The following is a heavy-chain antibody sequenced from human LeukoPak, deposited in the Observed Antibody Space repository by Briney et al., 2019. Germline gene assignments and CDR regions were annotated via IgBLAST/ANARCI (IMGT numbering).Heavy chain of an antibody. V-gene: IGHV3-48*04. Sequence: GGSLRLSRAASGFTFSSYAVSWVRQAPGKGLEWVSYISSSGSTIYYADPVKGRFTISRDNAKNSLYLQMNSLRAEDTAVYYCANFKYDFWSGYFHDAFDIWGQGTMVTVSS. CDR1: GFTFSSYA. CDR2: ISSSGSTI. CDR3: ANFKYDFWSGYFHDAFDI. D-gene: IGHD3-3*01. J-gene: IGHJ3*02.